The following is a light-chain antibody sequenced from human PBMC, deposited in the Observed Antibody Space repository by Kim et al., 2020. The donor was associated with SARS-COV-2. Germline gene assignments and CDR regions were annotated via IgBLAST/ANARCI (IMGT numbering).Light chain of an antibody. CDR1: QSVRSDY. CDR2: GAS. J-gene: IGKJ5*01. V-gene: IGKV3-20*01. Sequence: SPGVRATLSCRASQSVRSDYFAWYQQRPGQAPSLLINGASSRATGIPDRFSGSGSGTDFTLTINRLEPEDFAVYYCQQFGSSLITFGQGTRLEIK. CDR3: QQFGSSLIT.